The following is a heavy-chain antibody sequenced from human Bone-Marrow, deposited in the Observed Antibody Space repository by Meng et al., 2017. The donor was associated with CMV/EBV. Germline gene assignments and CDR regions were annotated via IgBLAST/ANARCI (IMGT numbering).Heavy chain of an antibody. V-gene: IGHV4-59*01. CDR2: IYYSGST. CDR3: ARGELMTTESYYYYYYGMYV. CDR1: GGSISSYY. J-gene: IGHJ6*02. D-gene: IGHD4-11*01. Sequence: SETRSLTSPVSGGSISSYYWSWIRQLPGKGLEWIGYIYYSGSTNYNPSLKSRVTISGDTSKNQFSLKLSSVAAADTAVYYCARGELMTTESYYYYYYGMYVWGQGTTVTVSS.